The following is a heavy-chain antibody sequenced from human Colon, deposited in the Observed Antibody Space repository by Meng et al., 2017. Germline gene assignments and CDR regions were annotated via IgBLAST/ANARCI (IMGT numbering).Heavy chain of an antibody. CDR2: ITYDGSNK. CDR3: ARRQRLMGATITQPGPFAY. V-gene: IGHV3-30*01. J-gene: IGHJ4*02. D-gene: IGHD1-26*01. Sequence: GESLKISCAASGFTFSGYAMHWVRQAPGKGLEWVAIITYDGSNKFYADSVKGQFTISRDNSKNTLYLQMNSLRAEDTAVYYCARRQRLMGATITQPGPFAYWGQGTLVTVSS. CDR1: GFTFSGYA.